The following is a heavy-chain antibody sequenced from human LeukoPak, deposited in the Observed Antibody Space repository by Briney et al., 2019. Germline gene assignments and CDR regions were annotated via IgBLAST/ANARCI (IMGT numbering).Heavy chain of an antibody. CDR1: GFAFSSYS. J-gene: IGHJ4*02. CDR3: ARDPRHSGYDLDY. Sequence: PGGSLRLSCAASGFAFSSYSMNWVRQAPGKGLEWVSYSRNSQNIYYAASVEGRFTISRDNARNSLYLQMNSLRDEDTAIYYCARDPRHSGYDLDYWGQGTLVTVSS. V-gene: IGHV3-48*02. D-gene: IGHD5-12*01. CDR2: SRNSQNI.